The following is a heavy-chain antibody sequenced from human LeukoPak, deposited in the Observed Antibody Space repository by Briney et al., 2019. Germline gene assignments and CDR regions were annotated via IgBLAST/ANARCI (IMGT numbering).Heavy chain of an antibody. CDR2: IYSGGST. CDR1: GLTVSSTY. V-gene: IGHV3-66*01. J-gene: IGHJ5*02. CDR3: ARVVSNLGWFDP. Sequence: GGSLRLSCAASGLTVSSTYMSWVRQTPGKGLEWVSVIYSGGSTYYADSVKGRFTISRDNSKNTLYLQMNSLRAEDTAVYYCARVVSNLGWFDPWGQGTLVTVSS. D-gene: IGHD5-24*01.